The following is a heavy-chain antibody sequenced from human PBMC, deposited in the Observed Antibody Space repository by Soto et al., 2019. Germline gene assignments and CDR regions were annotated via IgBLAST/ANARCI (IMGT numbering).Heavy chain of an antibody. CDR2: IYYSGST. CDR3: ARGPGGSPSLEYFQH. CDR1: GGSISSYY. D-gene: IGHD1-26*01. J-gene: IGHJ1*01. Sequence: KTSETLSLTCTVSGGSISSYYWSWIRQPPGKGLEWIGYIYYSGSTNYNPSLKSRVTIPVDTSKNQFSLKLSSVTAADTAVYYCARGPGGSPSLEYFQHWGQGTLVTVSS. V-gene: IGHV4-59*01.